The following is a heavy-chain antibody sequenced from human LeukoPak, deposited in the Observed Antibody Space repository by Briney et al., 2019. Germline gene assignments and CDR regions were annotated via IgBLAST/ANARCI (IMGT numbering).Heavy chain of an antibody. CDR3: VRGALRDCSYTSCTRGNWFDP. CDR2: INADGSGT. CDR1: GFTFSSHW. J-gene: IGHJ5*02. Sequence: GGSLRLPCAASGFTFSSHWMHWVRQAPEKGLVGVSHINADGSGTYYAASVKGRFTISKDNAKNTLYLQVHSLTAEDTAVYYCVRGALRDCSYTSCTRGNWFDPWGQGTLVTVSS. V-gene: IGHV3-74*01. D-gene: IGHD2-2*01.